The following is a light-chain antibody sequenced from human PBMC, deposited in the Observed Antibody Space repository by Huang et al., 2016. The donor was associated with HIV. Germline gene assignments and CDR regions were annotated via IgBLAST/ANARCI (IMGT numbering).Light chain of an antibody. J-gene: IGKJ4*01. V-gene: IGKV3-15*01. CDR3: HQYNNWLLS. CDR1: RSVSTN. CDR2: GSS. Sequence: EIVMTQSPATLSVSPGQRVTLSCRANRSVSTNLAWYQQRHVQAPRLLIYGSSTRAPGIPARVSGSVAWTDFSLTISSLQSEDFALYYCHQYNNWLLSFGGGTRV.